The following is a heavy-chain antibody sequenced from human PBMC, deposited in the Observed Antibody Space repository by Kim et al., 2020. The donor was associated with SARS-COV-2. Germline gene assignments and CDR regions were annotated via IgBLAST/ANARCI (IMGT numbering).Heavy chain of an antibody. CDR2: ISYHGRNK. CDR1: GFTFSTYA. CDR3: AKDGPGDSSGYYREPDY. V-gene: IGHV3-30*04. Sequence: GGSLRLSCAASGFTFSTYAMHWVRQAPGKGLEWVAVISYHGRNKYYAESVKGRFTISRDNSKNTLYLQMNSLRAEDTAVYYCAKDGPGDSSGYYREPDYWGPGTLVTVSS. J-gene: IGHJ4*02. D-gene: IGHD3-22*01.